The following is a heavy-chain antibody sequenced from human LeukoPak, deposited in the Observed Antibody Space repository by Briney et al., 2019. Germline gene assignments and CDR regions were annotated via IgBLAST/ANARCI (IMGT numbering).Heavy chain of an antibody. V-gene: IGHV3-48*04. CDR1: GFTFSSYS. D-gene: IGHD6-25*01. CDR3: AREYSSGFDY. CDR2: ISSSSSTI. J-gene: IGHJ4*02. Sequence: GGSLRLSCAASGFTFSSYSMNWVRQAPGKGLEWVSYISSSSSTIYYADSVKGRFTISRDNAKNSLYLQMNSLGAEDTAVYYCAREYSSGFDYWGQGTLVTVSS.